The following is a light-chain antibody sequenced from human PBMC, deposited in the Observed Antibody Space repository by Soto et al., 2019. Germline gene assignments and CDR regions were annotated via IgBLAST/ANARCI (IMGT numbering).Light chain of an antibody. CDR2: DAS. V-gene: IGKV3-20*01. CDR3: QQYGSSGRFT. J-gene: IGKJ3*01. CDR1: QSVRSNH. Sequence: EIVLTQSPGTLSLSPGERATLSCRASQSVRSNHLAWYQQKPGQAPRLLIYDASSRATGIPDRFSGSGSGTDFTLTISRLEPEDFAVYYCQQYGSSGRFTFGPGTKVDIK.